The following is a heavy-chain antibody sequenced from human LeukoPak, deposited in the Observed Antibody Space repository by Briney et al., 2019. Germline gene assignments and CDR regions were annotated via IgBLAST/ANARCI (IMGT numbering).Heavy chain of an antibody. CDR3: AKDPTPYCSGGSCYSDAFDY. CDR2: ISGSGGST. D-gene: IGHD2-15*01. V-gene: IGHV3-23*01. J-gene: IGHJ4*02. Sequence: GGSLRLSCAASGFTFSSYAMSWVRQAPGKGLEWVSAISGSGGSTYYADSVKGRFTISRDNSKNTLYLQMNSLRAEDTAVYYCAKDPTPYCSGGSCYSDAFDYWGQGTLVTVSS. CDR1: GFTFSSYA.